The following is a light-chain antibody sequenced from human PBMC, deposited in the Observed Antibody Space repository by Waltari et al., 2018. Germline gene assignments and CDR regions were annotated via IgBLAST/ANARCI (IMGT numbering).Light chain of an antibody. CDR3: CSYAGSSIWV. Sequence: QSALTQPASVSGSPGQSIPISCTGTSSDVGSYNLVSWYQQHPGKAPKPMIYEDSKRPSGVSNRFSGSKSGNTASLTISGLQAEDEANYYCCSYAGSSIWVFGGGTELTVL. CDR1: SSDVGSYNL. V-gene: IGLV2-23*01. J-gene: IGLJ3*02. CDR2: EDS.